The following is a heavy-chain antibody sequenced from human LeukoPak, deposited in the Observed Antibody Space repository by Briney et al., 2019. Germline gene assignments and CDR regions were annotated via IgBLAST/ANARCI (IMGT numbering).Heavy chain of an antibody. CDR3: ARLSWTGSSWYGNPRGGFDY. V-gene: IGHV4-59*08. D-gene: IGHD6-13*01. J-gene: IGHJ4*02. Sequence: SETLSLTCTVSGGSISSYYWSWIRQPPGKGLEWIGYTYYSGSTNYNPSLKSRVTISVDTSKNQFSLKLSSVTAADTAVYYCARLSWTGSSWYGNPRGGFDYWGQGTLVTVSS. CDR2: TYYSGST. CDR1: GGSISSYY.